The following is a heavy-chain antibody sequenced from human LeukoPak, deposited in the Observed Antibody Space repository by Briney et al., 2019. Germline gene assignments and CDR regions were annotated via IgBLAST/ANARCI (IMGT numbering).Heavy chain of an antibody. J-gene: IGHJ4*02. V-gene: IGHV3-23*01. D-gene: IGHD2-15*01. CDR2: ISGSGGST. CDR3: AITSGYCSGGSCPSGDY. Sequence: GGSLRLSCAASGFTFSSYAMSCVRQAPGKGLEWVSAISGSGGSTYYADSVKGRFTISRDNSKNTLYLQMNSLRAEDTAVYYCAITSGYCSGGSCPSGDYWGQGTLVTVSS. CDR1: GFTFSSYA.